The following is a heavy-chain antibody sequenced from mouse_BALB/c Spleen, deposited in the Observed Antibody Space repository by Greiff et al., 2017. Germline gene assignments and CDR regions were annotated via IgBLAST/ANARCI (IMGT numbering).Heavy chain of an antibody. J-gene: IGHJ2*01. Sequence: EVKLVESGGGLVQPGGSRKLSCAASGFTFCDYGMAWVRQAPGKGPEWVAFISNLAYSIYYADTVTGRFTISRENAKNTLYLEMSSLRSEDTAMYYCARVITTVVAHFDYWGQGTTLTVSS. D-gene: IGHD1-1*01. CDR2: ISNLAYSI. CDR3: ARVITTVVAHFDY. CDR1: GFTFCDYG. V-gene: IGHV5-15*02.